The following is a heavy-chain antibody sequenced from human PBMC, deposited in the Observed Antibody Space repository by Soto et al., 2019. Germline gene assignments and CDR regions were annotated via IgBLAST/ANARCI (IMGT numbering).Heavy chain of an antibody. V-gene: IGHV2-26*01. CDR3: ARRHLAVAVSPWFDP. CDR1: GLSITDSEMG. J-gene: IGHJ5*02. CDR2: IESSGEK. D-gene: IGHD6-19*01. Sequence: QVTLKESGPVLVKPTETLTLRCTVSGLSITDSEMGVSWIRQPPGQPLEWFAHIESSGEKSYRTFLKSRLAISKDTSKSQIVLTMTNMDPADTATYYCARRHLAVAVSPWFDPWGQGIPVTVSS.